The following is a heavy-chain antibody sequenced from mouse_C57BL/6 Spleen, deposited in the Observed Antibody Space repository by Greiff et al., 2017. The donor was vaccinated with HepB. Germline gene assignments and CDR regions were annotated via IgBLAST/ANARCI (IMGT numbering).Heavy chain of an antibody. J-gene: IGHJ4*01. V-gene: IGHV2-6*01. Sequence: VQVVESGPGLVAPSQSLSITCTVSGFSLTSYGVDWVRQSPGKGLEWLGVIWGVGSTNYNSALKSRLSISKDNSKSQVFLKMNSLQTDVTAMYYCASRAGGAMDGGGQGTSVTVSS. CDR1: GFSLTSYG. D-gene: IGHD3-3*01. CDR2: IWGVGST. CDR3: ASRAGGAMDG.